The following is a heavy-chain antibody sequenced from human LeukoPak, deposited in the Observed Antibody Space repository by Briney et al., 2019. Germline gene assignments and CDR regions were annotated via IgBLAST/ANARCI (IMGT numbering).Heavy chain of an antibody. V-gene: IGHV3-7*01. CDR1: GFTFSSYW. CDR3: ARDRLYCSSTSLGGTHDY. D-gene: IGHD2-2*01. CDR2: IKQDGSEK. Sequence: PGGSLRLSSAASGFTFSSYWMSWVRQAPGKGLEWVANIKQDGSEKYYVDSVKGRFTISRDNAKNSLYLQMNSLRAEDTAVYYCARDRLYCSSTSLGGTHDYWGQGTLVTVSS. J-gene: IGHJ4*02.